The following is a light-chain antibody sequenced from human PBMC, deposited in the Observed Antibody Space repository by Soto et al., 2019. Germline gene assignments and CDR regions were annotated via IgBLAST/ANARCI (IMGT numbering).Light chain of an antibody. CDR1: QGIINY. J-gene: IGKJ2*01. CDR3: PRSTLFPYT. V-gene: IGKV1-17*03. CDR2: AAS. Sequence: SASVGDRVTITCRASQGIINYLACYQQKPGGAPNRVIYAASALRCGVPSRFGGSESSTEFTLRISLLQPFFLMIRRPPRSTLFPYT.